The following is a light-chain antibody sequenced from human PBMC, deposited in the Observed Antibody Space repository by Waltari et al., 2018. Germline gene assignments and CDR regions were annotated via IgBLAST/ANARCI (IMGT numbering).Light chain of an antibody. CDR2: DVV. J-gene: IGLJ7*01. CDR1: SSDVGNYNF. CDR3: CSYAGSYTFV. Sequence: QSALTQPRSVSGSPGQSVTISCSGTSSDVGNYNFVSWYQQHPGNAPKLLIYDVVKRPSGVPERFSGSKSGNTASLTISGLQTEDEGDYYCCSYAGSYTFVFGGGTQLTVL. V-gene: IGLV2-11*01.